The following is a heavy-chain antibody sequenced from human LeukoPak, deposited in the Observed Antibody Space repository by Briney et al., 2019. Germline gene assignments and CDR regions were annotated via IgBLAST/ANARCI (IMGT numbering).Heavy chain of an antibody. D-gene: IGHD6-19*01. CDR2: IYYSGST. CDR1: GGSISSYY. Sequence: SETLSLTCTVSGGSISSYYWSWIRQPPGKGLEWIGYIYYSGSTNYNPSLRSRVTISVDTSKNQFSLKLSSVTAADTAVYYCARVVAGAVDYWGQGTLVTVSS. V-gene: IGHV4-59*01. J-gene: IGHJ4*02. CDR3: ARVVAGAVDY.